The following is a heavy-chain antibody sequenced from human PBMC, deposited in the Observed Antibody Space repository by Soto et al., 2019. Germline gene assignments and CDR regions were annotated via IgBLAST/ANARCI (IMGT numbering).Heavy chain of an antibody. V-gene: IGHV4-31*03. CDR2: LYYSGST. Sequence: QVQLQESGPGLVKPSQTLSLTCTVSGGSISSGGYYWSWIRQHPGKGLEWIGYLYYSGSTYYNPSPKSRXNLXVXKSKNQFSLKLSSVTAADTAVYCCARWGGGSYHFDYWGQGTLVTVSS. D-gene: IGHD3-16*01. CDR1: GGSISSGGYY. CDR3: ARWGGGSYHFDY. J-gene: IGHJ4*02.